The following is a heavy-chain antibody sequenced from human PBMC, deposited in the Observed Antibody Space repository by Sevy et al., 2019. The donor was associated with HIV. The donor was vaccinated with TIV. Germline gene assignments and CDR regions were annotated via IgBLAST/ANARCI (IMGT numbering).Heavy chain of an antibody. V-gene: IGHV3-9*01. CDR2: ISWNSGNI. J-gene: IGHJ3*02. D-gene: IGHD6-19*01. CDR1: GFTFDDYA. Sequence: GGSLRLSCAASGFTFDDYAMHWVRQAPGKGLEWVSGISWNSGNIGYADSVKGRFTISRDNAKNSLYLQMNSLRAEDTALYYCAKVYSSGWYNDAFDIWGQGTMVTVSS. CDR3: AKVYSSGWYNDAFDI.